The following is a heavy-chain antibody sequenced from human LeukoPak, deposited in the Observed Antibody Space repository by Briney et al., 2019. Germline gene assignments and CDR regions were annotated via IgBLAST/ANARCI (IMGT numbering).Heavy chain of an antibody. D-gene: IGHD3-22*01. V-gene: IGHV3-30*04. CDR2: ISYDGSNK. Sequence: GGSLRLSCAAPGFTFSSYAMHWVRQAPGKGLEWVAVISYDGSNKYYADSVKGRFTISRDNSKNTLYLQMNSLRAEDTAVYYCARDSYDSSGLFYSWGQGTLVTVSS. CDR1: GFTFSSYA. J-gene: IGHJ4*02. CDR3: ARDSYDSSGLFYS.